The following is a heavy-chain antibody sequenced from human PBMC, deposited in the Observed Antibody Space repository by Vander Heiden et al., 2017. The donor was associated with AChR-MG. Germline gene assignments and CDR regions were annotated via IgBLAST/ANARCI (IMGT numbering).Heavy chain of an antibody. J-gene: IGHJ4*02. CDR3: AREGVAGDFDY. Sequence: EVQLVESGGGLVQPGGSLRPSCAASGFTFSSCGVGWVRQAPGKGLEWVANIKQDGSEKYYVDSVKGRFTISRDNAKNSLYLQMNSLRAEDTAVYYCAREGVAGDFDYWCQGPLVTVSS. D-gene: IGHD6-19*01. V-gene: IGHV3-7*01. CDR1: GFTFSSCG. CDR2: IKQDGSEK.